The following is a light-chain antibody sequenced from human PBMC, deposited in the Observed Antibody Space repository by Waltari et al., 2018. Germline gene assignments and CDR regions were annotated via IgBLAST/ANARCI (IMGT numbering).Light chain of an antibody. Sequence: EIVLTQSPATLSLSPGERATLSCWASQNIGRHLAWYQQRPGQAPSLVIYDASNRATGIPARFSGSGSGTYFTLTISSLEPEDFAVYYCQQRSTWPLTFGGGTKVDIK. J-gene: IGKJ4*01. CDR2: DAS. CDR3: QQRSTWPLT. V-gene: IGKV3-11*01. CDR1: QNIGRH.